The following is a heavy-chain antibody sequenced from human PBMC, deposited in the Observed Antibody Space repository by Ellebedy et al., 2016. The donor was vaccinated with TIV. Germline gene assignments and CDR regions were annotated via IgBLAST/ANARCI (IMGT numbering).Heavy chain of an antibody. CDR2: ISSSGSTI. CDR1: GFTFSDYY. D-gene: IGHD5-24*01. V-gene: IGHV3-11*01. CDR3: AREMATTDAFDI. J-gene: IGHJ3*02. Sequence: GGSLRLSXAASGFTFSDYYMSWIRQAPGKGLEWVSYISSSGSTIYYADSVKGRFTISRDNAKNSLYLQMNSLRAEDTAVYYCAREMATTDAFDIWGQGTMVTVSS.